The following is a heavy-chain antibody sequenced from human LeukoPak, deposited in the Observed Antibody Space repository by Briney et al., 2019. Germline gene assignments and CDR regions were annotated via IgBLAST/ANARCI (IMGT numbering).Heavy chain of an antibody. D-gene: IGHD3-22*01. Sequence: ASVKVSCKASGYTFTTYGISWVRQAPGQGLEWMGWISAYSGNTKYAQKFQGRVTMTTDTSTSTAYMELRSLRSDDTAVYYCARGARNYYDSSSVDPWGQGTLVTVSS. CDR1: GYTFTTYG. V-gene: IGHV1-18*01. CDR2: ISAYSGNT. J-gene: IGHJ5*02. CDR3: ARGARNYYDSSSVDP.